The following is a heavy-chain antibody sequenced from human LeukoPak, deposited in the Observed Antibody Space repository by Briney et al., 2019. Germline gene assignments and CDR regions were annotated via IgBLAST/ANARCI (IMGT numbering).Heavy chain of an antibody. Sequence: PSETLSLTCAVYGGSFSGYYWSWIRQPPGKGLEWIGEINHSGSTNYNPSLKSRVTISVDTSKNQFSLKLSSVTAADTAVYYCARRSPNYYGSGSYSYWGQGTLVTVSS. V-gene: IGHV4-34*01. CDR2: INHSGST. J-gene: IGHJ4*02. CDR1: GGSFSGYY. D-gene: IGHD3-10*01. CDR3: ARRSPNYYGSGSYSY.